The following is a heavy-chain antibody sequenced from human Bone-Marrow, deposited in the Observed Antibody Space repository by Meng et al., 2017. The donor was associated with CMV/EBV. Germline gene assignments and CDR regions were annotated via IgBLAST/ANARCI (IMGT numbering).Heavy chain of an antibody. V-gene: IGHV1-18*01. Sequence: QVQLVQSGAEVKNPEASGQVSCKASGYIFNTYGSSWVRQAPGQGLEWMGWISVYNGNTKYAQTVQGRVTMTTDTSTSTVYMELTILRSDDTAVDYCARDKIAVRPGWFDPWGQGTLVTVSS. CDR3: ARDKIAVRPGWFDP. CDR1: GYIFNTYG. J-gene: IGHJ5*02. CDR2: ISVYNGNT. D-gene: IGHD6-6*01.